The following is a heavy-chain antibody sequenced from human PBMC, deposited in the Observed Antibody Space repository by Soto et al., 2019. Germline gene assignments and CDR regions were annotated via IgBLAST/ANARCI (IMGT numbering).Heavy chain of an antibody. CDR2: IYHSGST. J-gene: IGHJ4*02. Sequence: SETLSLTCAVSGGSISSGGYSWSWIRQPPGKGLEWIGYIYHSGSTYYNPSLKSRVTISVDRSKNQFSLKLSSVTAADTAVYYCARGTLVVAAVFDYWGQGTLVTVSS. V-gene: IGHV4-30-2*01. D-gene: IGHD2-15*01. CDR3: ARGTLVVAAVFDY. CDR1: GGSISSGGYS.